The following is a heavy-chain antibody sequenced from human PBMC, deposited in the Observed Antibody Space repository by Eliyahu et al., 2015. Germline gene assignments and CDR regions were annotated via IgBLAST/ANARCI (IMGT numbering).Heavy chain of an antibody. D-gene: IGHD3-22*01. CDR2: IYWDDDK. J-gene: IGHJ5*02. V-gene: IGHV2-5*04. Sequence: QITLKESGPTLVKPTETLRVTCXFSGXXLNTNGVGVXWIRQPPGKALEWLAFIYWDDDKRYSPSLKSRLTITKDTSKNQVVLTMTNMDPVDTGTYYCLLYNSRKSCFDPWGQGTLVVVSS. CDR1: GXXLNTNGVG. CDR3: LLYNSRKSCFDP.